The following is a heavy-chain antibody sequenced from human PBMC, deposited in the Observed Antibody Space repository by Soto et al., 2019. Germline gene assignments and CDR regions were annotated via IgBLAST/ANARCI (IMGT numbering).Heavy chain of an antibody. CDR3: SRDGELGIKAFDI. Sequence: GGSLRLSCAASGFTFSSYWMSWVRQAPGKGLEWVANIKQDGSEKYYVYSVKGRFTISRDNAKNSLYLQMNSLIAEYTAVYCCSRDGELGIKAFDIWGQGTMVTVSS. CDR1: GFTFSSYW. CDR2: IKQDGSEK. J-gene: IGHJ3*02. V-gene: IGHV3-7*03. D-gene: IGHD7-27*01.